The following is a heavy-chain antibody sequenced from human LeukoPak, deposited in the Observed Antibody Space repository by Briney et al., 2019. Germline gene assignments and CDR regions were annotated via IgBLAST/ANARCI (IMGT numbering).Heavy chain of an antibody. CDR1: GFTFSSYA. J-gene: IGHJ4*02. Sequence: GGSLRLSCAASGFTFSSYAMSWVRQAPGKGLEWVSAISGSGGSTYYADSVKGRFTISRDNSKNTLYLQMNRLRAEDTAVYYCAKDEGFGALSYYFDYWGQGTLVTASS. CDR2: ISGSGGST. V-gene: IGHV3-23*01. CDR3: AKDEGFGALSYYFDY. D-gene: IGHD3-10*01.